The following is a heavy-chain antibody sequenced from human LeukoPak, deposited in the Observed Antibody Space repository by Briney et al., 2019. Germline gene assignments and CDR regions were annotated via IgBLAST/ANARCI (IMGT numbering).Heavy chain of an antibody. J-gene: IGHJ4*02. CDR1: GDSFRSGGLY. CDR3: ARIFDS. V-gene: IGHV4-61*08. CDR2: IFYAGKT. Sequence: SETLSLTCTLSGDSFRSGGLYWGWIRQPPGKRPEWIGDIFYAGKTNYSPSLKSRATISLDTSKSQFSLKLTSMTAADTAGYYCARIFDSWGQGVLVTVSS.